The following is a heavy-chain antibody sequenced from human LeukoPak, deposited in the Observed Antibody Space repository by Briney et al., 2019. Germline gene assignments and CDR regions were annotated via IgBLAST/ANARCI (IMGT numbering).Heavy chain of an antibody. V-gene: IGHV4-39*07. CDR3: ARVQYSSSVDS. Sequence: PSETLSLTCTVSGGSISSTSYYWGWIRQPPGKGLEWIGNMYYSGSTYYNPSLESRVTMSVDTSKNQFSLKLSSVTAADTAVYYCARVQYSSSVDSWGQGTLVTVSS. CDR1: GGSISSTSYY. D-gene: IGHD6-6*01. CDR2: MYYSGST. J-gene: IGHJ4*02.